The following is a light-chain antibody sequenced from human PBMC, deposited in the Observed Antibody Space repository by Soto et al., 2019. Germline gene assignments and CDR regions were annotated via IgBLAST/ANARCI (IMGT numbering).Light chain of an antibody. CDR2: GAS. Sequence: RMTLLSSSGAASASDRVPITCRPCQDISNSLNWYQQKPGKPPKVLIYGASTLQGWVPSRFSGGGSRTEVTLTIISQQPDEYATYYCQQSDNMPPNTFGQGT. J-gene: IGKJ1*01. CDR1: QDISNS. CDR3: QQSDNMPPNT. V-gene: IGKV1-39*01.